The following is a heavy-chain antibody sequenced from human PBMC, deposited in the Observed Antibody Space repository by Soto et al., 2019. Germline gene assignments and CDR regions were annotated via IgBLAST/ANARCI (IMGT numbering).Heavy chain of an antibody. J-gene: IGHJ4*02. CDR3: ARQPYTSAAYYFDY. V-gene: IGHV4-59*08. CDR1: GDSISSYY. Sequence: SETLSLTCTVSGDSISSYYWSWIRQPPGKGLEWIGYIFHTGSANYNPSLKSRVTISIDTSKNQFSLRLSSVTAADTAVYYCARQPYTSAAYYFDYWGQGTPVTVSS. D-gene: IGHD6-19*01. CDR2: IFHTGSA.